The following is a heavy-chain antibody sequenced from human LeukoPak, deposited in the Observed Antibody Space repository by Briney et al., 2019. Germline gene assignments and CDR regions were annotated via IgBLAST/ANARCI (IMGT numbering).Heavy chain of an antibody. J-gene: IGHJ4*02. CDR3: ARERHGHPFDS. Sequence: SETLSLTCTASGGSINSDYWTWIRQSPGKGLEWIGYIAYNGIPNYNPSLKSRLTISRDTSKNQFSLNLSSVTAADTAVYYCARERHGHPFDSWGQGTLVTVSS. CDR1: GGSINSDY. CDR2: IAYNGIP. V-gene: IGHV4-59*01.